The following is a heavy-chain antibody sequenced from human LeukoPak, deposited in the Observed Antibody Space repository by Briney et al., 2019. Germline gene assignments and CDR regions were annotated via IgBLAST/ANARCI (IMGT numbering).Heavy chain of an antibody. CDR1: GFTFSDYY. CDR3: ARERRSIAARYYGMDV. V-gene: IGHV3-11*01. J-gene: IGHJ6*02. D-gene: IGHD6-6*01. Sequence: GGSPRLSCAASGFTFSDYYMSWIRQAPGKGLEWVSYISSSGSTIYYADSVKGRFTISRDNAKNSLYLQMNSLRAEDTAVYYCARERRSIAARYYGMDVWGQGTTVTVSS. CDR2: ISSSGSTI.